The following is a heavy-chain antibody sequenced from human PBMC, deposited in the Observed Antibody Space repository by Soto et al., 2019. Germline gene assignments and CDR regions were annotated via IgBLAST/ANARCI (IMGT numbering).Heavy chain of an antibody. D-gene: IGHD5-18*01. Sequence: SQTLSLTCAISGGSVSSSSMAGNWIRQSPSRGLEWLGRTYYRSEWYTEYAPSVQSRITVNLDTSKNHFSLQLSSVTPEDTAVYFCARGKNSAFDYWGQGVLVTVSS. CDR3: ARGKNSAFDY. CDR1: GGSVSSSSMA. CDR2: TYYRSEWYT. J-gene: IGHJ4*02. V-gene: IGHV6-1*01.